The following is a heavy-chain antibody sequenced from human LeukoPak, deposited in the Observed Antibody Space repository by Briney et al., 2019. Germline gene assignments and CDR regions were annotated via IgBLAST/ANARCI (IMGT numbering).Heavy chain of an antibody. D-gene: IGHD4-23*01. CDR2: ISGSGGDT. J-gene: IGHJ6*02. CDR3: AKDHYGGNHYYYGMDV. V-gene: IGHV3-23*01. CDR1: GFTFSNYA. Sequence: PGGSLRLSCAASGFTFSNYAMNWVRQAPGKGLEWVSAISGSGGDTAYADSVKDRFTISRDNSENTLYLQMNSLRAEDTAAYYCAKDHYGGNHYYYGMDVWGQGTTVTVSS.